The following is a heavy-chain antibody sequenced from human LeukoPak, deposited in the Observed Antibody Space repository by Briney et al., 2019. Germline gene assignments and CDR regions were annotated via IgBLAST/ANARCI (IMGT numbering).Heavy chain of an antibody. CDR1: GFTFGDYA. J-gene: IGHJ3*02. D-gene: IGHD6-13*01. CDR2: IRSKAYGGTT. CDR3: TRELGHSSSWLYDAFDI. V-gene: IGHV3-49*03. Sequence: GGSLRLSCTASGFTFGDYAMSWFRQAPGKGLEWVGFIRSKAYGGTTEYAASVKGRFTISRDDSKSIAYLQMNSLKTEDTAVYYCTRELGHSSSWLYDAFDIWGQGTMVTVSS.